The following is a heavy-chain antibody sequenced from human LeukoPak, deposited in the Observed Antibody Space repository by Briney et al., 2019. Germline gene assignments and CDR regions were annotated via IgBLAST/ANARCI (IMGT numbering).Heavy chain of an antibody. CDR3: ARGTSTIDY. CDR2: ISTSDSTI. D-gene: IGHD5/OR15-5a*01. Sequence: GGSLRLSCTASAFTFSSYSMNWVRQGPGKGLEWVSYISTSDSTIYYADSVKGRFTISRDNAKNSLYLQMTILRAEDTAVYYCARGTSTIDYWGQGTLVTVSS. CDR1: AFTFSSYS. J-gene: IGHJ4*02. V-gene: IGHV3-48*01.